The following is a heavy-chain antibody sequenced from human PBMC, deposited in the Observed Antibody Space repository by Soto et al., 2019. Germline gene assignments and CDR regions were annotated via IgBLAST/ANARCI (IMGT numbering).Heavy chain of an antibody. CDR3: ASSGGLDRDFNY. J-gene: IGHJ4*02. CDR1: GGTFSSDS. CDR2: IIPMFDTP. Sequence: APVKVSCKASGGTFSSDSFSWVRQAPGQGLEWMGGIIPMFDTPIYAQKFQDRVTITADESTSTAYMQLSSLRSGDTAVYYCASSGGLDRDFNYWGQGSLVPVSP. D-gene: IGHD2-15*01. V-gene: IGHV1-69*13.